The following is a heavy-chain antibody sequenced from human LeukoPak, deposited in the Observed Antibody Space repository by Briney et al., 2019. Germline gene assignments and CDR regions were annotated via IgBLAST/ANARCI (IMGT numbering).Heavy chain of an antibody. CDR1: GYSITTGYY. Sequence: KSSETLSLTCTVSGYSITTGYYWGWIRQPPGKGLEWIGSIYNSGSTYYNPSLKSRVTISVDTSKNQFSLELYSVTAADTAVYYCATLLTGYYRFDYWGQGTLVTVSS. CDR2: IYNSGST. D-gene: IGHD3-9*01. J-gene: IGHJ4*02. V-gene: IGHV4-38-2*02. CDR3: ATLLTGYYRFDY.